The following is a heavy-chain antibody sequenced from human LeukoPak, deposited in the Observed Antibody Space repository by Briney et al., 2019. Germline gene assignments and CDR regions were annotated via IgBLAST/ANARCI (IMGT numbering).Heavy chain of an antibody. CDR2: IKNKVNSYTT. V-gene: IGHV3-72*01. J-gene: IGHJ4*02. D-gene: IGHD3-9*01. Sequence: GGSLRLSCAASGFSFSGYAMSWVRQAPGKGLEWVGRIKNKVNSYTTEYAASVKGRFIISRDDSKNSLSLQMNSLKTEDTAVYYCTRYILSGAYRDWGQGTLVTVSS. CDR1: GFSFSGYA. CDR3: TRYILSGAYRD.